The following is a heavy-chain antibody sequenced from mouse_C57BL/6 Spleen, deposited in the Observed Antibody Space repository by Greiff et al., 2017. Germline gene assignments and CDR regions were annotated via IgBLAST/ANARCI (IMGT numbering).Heavy chain of an antibody. V-gene: IGHV5-16*01. Sequence: EVKLMESEGGLVQPGSSMKLSCTASGFTFSDYYMAWVRQVPEKGLEWVANINYDGSSTYYLDSLKSRFIISRDNAKNILYLQMSSLKSEDTATYYCARLLNWYFDVWGTGTTVTVSS. CDR3: ARLLNWYFDV. CDR2: INYDGSST. CDR1: GFTFSDYY. D-gene: IGHD2-1*01. J-gene: IGHJ1*03.